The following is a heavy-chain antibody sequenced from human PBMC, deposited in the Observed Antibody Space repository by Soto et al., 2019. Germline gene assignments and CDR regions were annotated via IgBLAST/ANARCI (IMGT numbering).Heavy chain of an antibody. J-gene: IGHJ3*02. CDR2: INHSGST. CDR3: ARRHYYDSRGSGAFDI. V-gene: IGHV4-34*01. CDR1: GGSFSGYY. Sequence: SETLSLTCAVYGGSFSGYYWSWIRQPPGKGLEWIGEINHSGSTNCNPSLKSRVTISVDTSKNQFSLKLSSVTAADTAVYYCARRHYYDSRGSGAFDIWGQGTMVTVSS. D-gene: IGHD3-22*01.